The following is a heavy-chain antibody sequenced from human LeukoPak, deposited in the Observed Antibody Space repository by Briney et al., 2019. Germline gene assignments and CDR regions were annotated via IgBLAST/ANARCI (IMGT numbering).Heavy chain of an antibody. J-gene: IGHJ3*02. Sequence: GSLRLSCAASGFTFSSYDMHWIRQAPGKGLEWVAAISYDGSNKDYGDSVKGRFTVARDNSKNTLYLQMNSLRAEDTAVYYCAKLAAAGSAFDIWGQGTMVTVSS. D-gene: IGHD6-13*01. CDR1: GFTFSSYD. CDR3: AKLAAAGSAFDI. V-gene: IGHV3-30*18. CDR2: ISYDGSNK.